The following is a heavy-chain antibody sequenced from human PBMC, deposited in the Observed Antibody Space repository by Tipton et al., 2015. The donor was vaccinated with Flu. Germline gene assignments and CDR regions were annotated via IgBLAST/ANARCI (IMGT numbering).Heavy chain of an antibody. Sequence: TLSFTCAVSGYSISSGYYWGWIRQPPGKGLEWIGSIYHSGSTYYNPSLKSRVTISVDTSKNQFSLKLSSVTAADTAVYYCARRYCSGGSCVTGWFDPWGQGTLVTVSS. CDR1: GYSISSGYY. V-gene: IGHV4-38-2*01. CDR3: ARRYCSGGSCVTGWFDP. D-gene: IGHD2-15*01. CDR2: IYHSGST. J-gene: IGHJ5*02.